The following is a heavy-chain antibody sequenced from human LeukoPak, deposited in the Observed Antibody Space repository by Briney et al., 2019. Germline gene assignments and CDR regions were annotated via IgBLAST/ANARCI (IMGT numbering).Heavy chain of an antibody. Sequence: GGSLRLSCAASGFTFSSYAMSWVRQAPGKGLEWVSAISGSGGSTYYADSVKGRFTISRDNSKNTLHLQMNSLRVEDTAVYYCAKDLGTSGWYCDYWGQGTLVTVSS. V-gene: IGHV3-23*01. CDR3: AKDLGTSGWYCDY. CDR2: ISGSGGST. J-gene: IGHJ4*02. CDR1: GFTFSSYA. D-gene: IGHD6-19*01.